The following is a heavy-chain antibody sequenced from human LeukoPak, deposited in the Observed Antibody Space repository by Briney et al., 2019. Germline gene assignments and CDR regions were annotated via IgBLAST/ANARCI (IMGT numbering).Heavy chain of an antibody. J-gene: IGHJ4*02. V-gene: IGHV1-8*01. CDR2: MSPNSGNT. D-gene: IGHD5-12*01. Sequence: ASVKVSCKASGYTFTSYDINWVRQATGQGLEWMGWMSPNSGNTGYAQKFQGRVTMTRNTSISTAYMELSSLRSEDKAVYYCARVNKNSLAIDYWGQGTLVTVSS. CDR3: ARVNKNSLAIDY. CDR1: GYTFTSYD.